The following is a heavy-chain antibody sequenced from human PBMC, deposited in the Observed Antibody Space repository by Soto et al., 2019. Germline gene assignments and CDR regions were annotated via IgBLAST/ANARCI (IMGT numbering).Heavy chain of an antibody. CDR3: AKGVLSATIGPYAMDV. V-gene: IGHV3-30*18. Sequence: QVQLVESGGGVVQPGASLRLSCEASGFDFSSYAMHWVRQAPGQGLEWVGVISYDGKYIYYADSVKGRFTISRDNFKNTLYVQVNSLGPEDTGVYSCAKGVLSATIGPYAMDVWGQGTTVTVSS. CDR2: ISYDGKYI. CDR1: GFDFSSYA. D-gene: IGHD3-16*01. J-gene: IGHJ6*02.